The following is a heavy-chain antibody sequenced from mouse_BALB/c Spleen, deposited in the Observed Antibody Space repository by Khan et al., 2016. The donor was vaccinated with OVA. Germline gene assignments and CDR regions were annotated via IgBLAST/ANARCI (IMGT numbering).Heavy chain of an antibody. J-gene: IGHJ3*01. CDR3: TRHGSSDTWFGY. D-gene: IGHD1-1*01. CDR2: IDPTTGYT. V-gene: IGHV1-7*01. Sequence: QVRLQQSGAELAKPGASVKMSCKASGYTFTNYWMHWVKQRPGQGLEWIGYIDPTTGYTEYNQKFKDKATLTSDKSSNTAYMQLSSLTSEDSEVYDCTRHGSSDTWFGYWGQGTLVTVSA. CDR1: GYTFTNYW.